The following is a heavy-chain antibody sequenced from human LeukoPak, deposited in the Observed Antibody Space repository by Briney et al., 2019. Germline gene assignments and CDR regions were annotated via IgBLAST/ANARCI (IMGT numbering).Heavy chain of an antibody. D-gene: IGHD3-10*01. CDR2: IYHTGTT. V-gene: IGHV4-38-2*01. J-gene: IGHJ4*02. Sequence: PSETLSLTCSVSGISVNTTYFWGWIRQAPGKGLEWIGSIYHTGTTDYNPSLKSRVTISIDTSKNQFSLNLRSVSAADTAVYYCARTRYYYNSRSYGAPYYFDYWGQGTLVTVSS. CDR1: GISVNTTYF. CDR3: ARTRYYYNSRSYGAPYYFDY.